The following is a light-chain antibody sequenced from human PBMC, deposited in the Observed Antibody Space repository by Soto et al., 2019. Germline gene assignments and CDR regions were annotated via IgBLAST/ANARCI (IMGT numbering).Light chain of an antibody. V-gene: IGLV2-11*01. J-gene: IGLJ3*02. CDR2: DDT. CDR1: STDIGAYNY. Sequence: QAVLTQPRSLYGSPGQSVTISCTGTSTDIGAYNYVSWYQDHPDKAPKLMIYDDTYRPSGIPNRFSGSKSGNTASLTISVLQAEDEDDYYCRSYGDRYTVVFGGGTKLTVL. CDR3: RSYGDRYTVV.